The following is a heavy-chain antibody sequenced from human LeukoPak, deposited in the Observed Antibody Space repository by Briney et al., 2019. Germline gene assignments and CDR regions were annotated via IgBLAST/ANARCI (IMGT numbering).Heavy chain of an antibody. CDR2: ISYDGSNK. D-gene: IGHD2-15*01. Sequence: GGSLRLPCAASGFTFSSYGMHWVRQAPGKGLEWVAVISYDGSNKYYADSVKGRFTISRDNSKNTLYLQMNSLRAEDTAVYYCAKNPTRYCSGGSCSYYYYYGMDVWGQGTTVTVSS. CDR1: GFTFSSYG. CDR3: AKNPTRYCSGGSCSYYYYYGMDV. V-gene: IGHV3-30*18. J-gene: IGHJ6*02.